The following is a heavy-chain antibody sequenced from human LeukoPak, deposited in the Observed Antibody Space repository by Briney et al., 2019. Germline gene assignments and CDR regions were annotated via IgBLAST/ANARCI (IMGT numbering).Heavy chain of an antibody. CDR3: ARGGSGISNAFDI. J-gene: IGHJ3*02. CDR2: LYYSGST. Sequence: PSETLSPTCSVSGGSISSYYWSWIRQPPGKGLEWIGYLYYSGSTNSNPSLKSRVTMSVDTSKNQFSLELRSVTAADTAVYYCARGGSGISNAFDIWGQGTMVTVSS. V-gene: IGHV4-59*01. D-gene: IGHD3-10*01. CDR1: GGSISSYY.